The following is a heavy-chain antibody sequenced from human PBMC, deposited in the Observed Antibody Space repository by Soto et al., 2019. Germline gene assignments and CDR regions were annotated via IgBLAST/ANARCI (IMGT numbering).Heavy chain of an antibody. J-gene: IGHJ4*02. Sequence: SETLSLTCTVSGGSISSGDYYWSWIRQPPGKGLEWIGYIYYSGSTYYNPSLKSRVTISVDTSKNQFSLKLSSVTAADTAVYYCARAPVLTTEYYFDYWGQGALVTVSS. CDR3: ARAPVLTTEYYFDY. CDR2: IYYSGST. D-gene: IGHD4-4*01. V-gene: IGHV4-30-4*01. CDR1: GGSISSGDYY.